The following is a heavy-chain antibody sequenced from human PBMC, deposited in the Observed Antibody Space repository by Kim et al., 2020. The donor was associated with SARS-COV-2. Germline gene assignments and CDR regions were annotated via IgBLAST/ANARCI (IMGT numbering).Heavy chain of an antibody. J-gene: IGHJ5*02. D-gene: IGHD4-17*01. V-gene: IGHV4-39*01. CDR2: IYYSGFT. CDR1: GDSLSSSSYY. Sequence: SETLSLTCTVSGDSLSSSSYYWAWIRQPPGEGLEWIASIYYSGFTYYNPYLKSRLTISVDTSKNQFSLKLSSVTAADTAVYYCARLNYGDYVYNWFDTWGQGTRVTVSS. CDR3: ARLNYGDYVYNWFDT.